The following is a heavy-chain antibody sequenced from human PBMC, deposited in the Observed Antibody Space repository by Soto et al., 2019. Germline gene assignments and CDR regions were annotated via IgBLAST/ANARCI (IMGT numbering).Heavy chain of an antibody. CDR2: ISYDGSNN. J-gene: IGHJ6*02. CDR3: AKEPRITMVRGVITYYYGMDV. CDR1: GFTFSSYG. D-gene: IGHD3-10*01. V-gene: IGHV3-30*18. Sequence: ESGGGVVQPGRSLRLSCAASGFTFSSYGMHWVRQAPGKGLEWVAVISYDGSNNYYADSVKGRFTISRDNSKKTLYLQMNSLRAEDTAVYYCAKEPRITMVRGVITYYYGMDVWGQGTTVTVSS.